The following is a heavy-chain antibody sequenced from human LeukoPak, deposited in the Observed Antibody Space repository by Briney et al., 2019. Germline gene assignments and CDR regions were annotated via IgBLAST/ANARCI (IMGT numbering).Heavy chain of an antibody. V-gene: IGHV3-48*03. Sequence: GGSLRLSCAASGFTFSSYEMNWVRQAPGKGLEWVSYISSSGSTIYYADSVKGRFTISRDNAKNSLYLQMNSLRAEDTAVYYCASRDGYNWDSASDIWGQGTMVTVSS. CDR2: ISSSGSTI. D-gene: IGHD5-24*01. J-gene: IGHJ3*02. CDR3: ASRDGYNWDSASDI. CDR1: GFTFSSYE.